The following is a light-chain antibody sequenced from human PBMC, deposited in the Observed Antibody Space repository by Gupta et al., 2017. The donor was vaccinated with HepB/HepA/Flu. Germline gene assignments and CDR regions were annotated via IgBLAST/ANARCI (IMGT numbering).Light chain of an antibody. CDR2: DTS. Sequence: DIQLTQSPATLSLSLGERATLSCRASQSVSDFLHWYQQKPGQAPRFLIYDTSNRATGTPTMFSGSGSGKYFTLTISSLEPEDFAVYYCQRHANWPPTFGPGTKVGIK. J-gene: IGKJ3*01. CDR3: QRHANWPPT. V-gene: IGKV3-11*01. CDR1: QSVSDF.